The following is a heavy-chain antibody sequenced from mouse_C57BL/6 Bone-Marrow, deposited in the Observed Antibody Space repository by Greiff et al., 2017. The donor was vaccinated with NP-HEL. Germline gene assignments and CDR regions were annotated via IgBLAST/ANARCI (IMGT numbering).Heavy chain of an antibody. V-gene: IGHV1-64*01. J-gene: IGHJ2*01. CDR3: ARVTTVVGRDY. Sequence: VKLQQPGAELVKPGASVKLSCKASGYTFTSYWMHWVKQRPGQGLEWIGMIHPNSGSTNYNEKFKSKATLTVDKSSSTAYMQLSSLTSEDSAVYYCARVTTVVGRDYWGQGTTLTVSS. D-gene: IGHD1-1*01. CDR1: GYTFTSYW. CDR2: IHPNSGST.